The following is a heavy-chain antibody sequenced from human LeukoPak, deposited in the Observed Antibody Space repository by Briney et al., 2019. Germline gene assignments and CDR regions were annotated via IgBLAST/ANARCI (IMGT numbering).Heavy chain of an antibody. CDR1: GGTFSSYA. Sequence: ASVKVSCKASGGTFSSYAISWVRQAPGQGLEWMGGIIPVFGTANYAQKFQGRVTITADESTSTAYMELSSLRSEDTAVYYCASTDSSGWYVRFDPWGQGTLVTVSS. D-gene: IGHD6-19*01. CDR2: IIPVFGTA. V-gene: IGHV1-69*13. CDR3: ASTDSSGWYVRFDP. J-gene: IGHJ5*02.